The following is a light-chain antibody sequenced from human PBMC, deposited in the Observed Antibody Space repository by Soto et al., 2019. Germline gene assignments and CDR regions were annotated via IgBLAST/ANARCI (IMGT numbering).Light chain of an antibody. CDR3: QHYGNSPPSVT. V-gene: IGKV3-20*01. Sequence: EIVLTQSPDTLSLSPGERATLSCRASQSISSDHLVCYQQKPGQAPRLLIYGASSRATGIPDRFSGSGSGTDFTLTINRLEPEDFAVYYCQHYGNSPPSVTFGPGTKVDI. CDR1: QSISSDH. CDR2: GAS. J-gene: IGKJ3*01.